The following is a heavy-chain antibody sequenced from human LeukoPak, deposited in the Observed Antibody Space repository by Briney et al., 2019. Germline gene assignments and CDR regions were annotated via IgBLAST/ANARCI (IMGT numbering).Heavy chain of an antibody. J-gene: IGHJ5*02. Sequence: PGGSLRLSCAASGFTFSSYSMNWVRQAPGKGLEWVSSISSSSSYIYYADSVKGRFTISRDNAKNSLYLQMNSLRSEDTAVYYCARVGITIFGVVNGWFDPWGQGTLVTVSS. CDR2: ISSSSSYI. CDR3: ARVGITIFGVVNGWFDP. D-gene: IGHD3-3*01. V-gene: IGHV3-21*04. CDR1: GFTFSSYS.